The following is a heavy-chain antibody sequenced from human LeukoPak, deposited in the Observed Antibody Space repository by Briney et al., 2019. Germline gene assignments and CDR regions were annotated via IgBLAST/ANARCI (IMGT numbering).Heavy chain of an antibody. CDR3: ARAYYDILTGYYIGNYYYYGMDV. J-gene: IGHJ6*02. D-gene: IGHD3-9*01. CDR2: IDPRDSYT. V-gene: IGHV5-10-1*01. Sequence: AGASLKISCKGSGYSFTSYWISWVRQMPGKGLEWMGRIDPRDSYTNYSPSFQGHVSISADKSISTAYLQWSSLKASDTAVYYCARAYYDILTGYYIGNYYYYGMDVWGQGTTVTVSS. CDR1: GYSFTSYW.